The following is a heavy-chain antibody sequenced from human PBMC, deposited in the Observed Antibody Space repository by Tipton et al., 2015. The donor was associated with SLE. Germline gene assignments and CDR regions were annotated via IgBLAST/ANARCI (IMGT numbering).Heavy chain of an antibody. V-gene: IGHV4-59*11. CDR3: ARVQGGSYHNWFDP. CDR1: GGSISSHY. J-gene: IGHJ5*02. Sequence: TLSLTCTVSGGSISSHYWSWLRQPPGKGLEWIGYIYYSGSTNYNPSLKSRVTISVDTSKNQFSLKLSSVTAADTAVYYCARVQGGSYHNWFDPWGQGTLVTVSS. D-gene: IGHD1-26*01. CDR2: IYYSGST.